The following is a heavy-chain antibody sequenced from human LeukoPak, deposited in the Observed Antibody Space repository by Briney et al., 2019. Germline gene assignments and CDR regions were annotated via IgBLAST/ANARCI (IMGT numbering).Heavy chain of an antibody. V-gene: IGHV3-23*01. Sequence: GGSLRLSCAASGFTFSSYAMSWVRQAPGKGLEWVSAISGSGGGTYYADSVKGRFTISRDNSKNTLYLQMNSLRAEDTAIYYCATYRQVLLPFESWGQGTLVTVSS. CDR3: ATYRQVLLPFES. D-gene: IGHD2-8*02. CDR1: GFTFSSYA. J-gene: IGHJ4*02. CDR2: ISGSGGGT.